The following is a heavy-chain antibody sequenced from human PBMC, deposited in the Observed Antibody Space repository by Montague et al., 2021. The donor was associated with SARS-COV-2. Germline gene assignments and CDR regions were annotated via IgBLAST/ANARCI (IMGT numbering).Heavy chain of an antibody. CDR1: GGSISSSSYY. D-gene: IGHD6-19*01. Sequence: SETLSLTCTVSGGSISSSSYYWGWLRQPPGKGLEWIGSFYYSGSTYYNPSLKSRVTIAVDTSKNQFSLKLSSVTAADTAVYYCASPNFGWYPKHEYYFDYWGQGTLVTVSS. CDR2: FYYSGST. J-gene: IGHJ4*02. CDR3: ASPNFGWYPKHEYYFDY. V-gene: IGHV4-39*01.